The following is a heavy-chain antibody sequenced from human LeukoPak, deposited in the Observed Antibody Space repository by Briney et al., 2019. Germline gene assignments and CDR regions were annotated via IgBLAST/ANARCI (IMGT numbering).Heavy chain of an antibody. V-gene: IGHV4-30-2*02. J-gene: IGHJ4*02. CDR3: ASQLGGTTFH. CDR2: IYHSGST. CDR1: GGSISSGGYS. Sequence: PSETLSLTCAVSGGSISSGGYSWSWIRQPPGKGLEWIGYIYHSGSTYYNPSLKSRVTISVDRSKNQFSLKLSSVTAADTAVYYCASQLGGTTFHWGQGTLVTVSS. D-gene: IGHD1-1*01.